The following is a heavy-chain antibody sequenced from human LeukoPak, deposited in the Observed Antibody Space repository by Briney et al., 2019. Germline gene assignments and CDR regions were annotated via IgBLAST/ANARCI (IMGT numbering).Heavy chain of an antibody. V-gene: IGHV3-9*01. Sequence: PGGSLRLSCAASGFTFDDYAMHWVRQAPGKGLEWVSGISWNSGSIGYADSVKGRFTISRDNAKNSLYLQMNSLRAEDTALYYCAKDSGSTVTFLDYWGQGTLVTVSS. D-gene: IGHD4-17*01. J-gene: IGHJ4*02. CDR1: GFTFDDYA. CDR3: AKDSGSTVTFLDY. CDR2: ISWNSGSI.